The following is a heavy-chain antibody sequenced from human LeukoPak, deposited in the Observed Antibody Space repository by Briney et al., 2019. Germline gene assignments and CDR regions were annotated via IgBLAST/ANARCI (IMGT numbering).Heavy chain of an antibody. D-gene: IGHD5-18*01. CDR2: IYSGGST. CDR1: GFTVSNNY. CDR3: ARQDTAMVTGYYYGMDV. V-gene: IGHV3-53*01. J-gene: IGHJ6*02. Sequence: GGSLRLSCAASGFTVSNNYMSWVRQAPGKGLEWVSVIYSGGSTYYADSVKGRFTISRDNSKNTLYLQMNSLRAEDTAVYYCARQDTAMVTGYYYGMDVWGQGTTVTVSS.